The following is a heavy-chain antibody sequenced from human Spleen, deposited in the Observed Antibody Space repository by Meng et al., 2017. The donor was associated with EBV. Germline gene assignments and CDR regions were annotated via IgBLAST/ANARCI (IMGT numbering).Heavy chain of an antibody. CDR3: SRDLVGADDY. V-gene: IGHV3-74*01. D-gene: IGHD3-10*01. J-gene: IGHJ4*02. CDR1: GFSFSNYW. CDR2: LNEHGTIT. Sequence: EVQLVESGGALVQPWGSLRLSCVTSGFSFSNYWMHWVRQAPGKGPVWVSRLNEHGTITTYADSVKGRFTISRDNARNTLYLHMSGLRVEDTAVYYCSRDLVGADDYWGQGTLVTVSS.